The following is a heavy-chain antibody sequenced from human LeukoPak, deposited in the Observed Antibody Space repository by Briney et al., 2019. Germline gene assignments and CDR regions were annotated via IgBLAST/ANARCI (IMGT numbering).Heavy chain of an antibody. J-gene: IGHJ6*03. CDR1: GFTFSSYE. CDR3: ARSDYDYVWGNYYYMDV. CDR2: ISYDGSNK. D-gene: IGHD3-16*01. Sequence: GGSLRLSCAASGFTFSSYEMNWVRQAPGKGLEWVAVISYDGSNKYYADSVKGRFTISRDNSKNTLYLQMNSLRAEDTAVYYCARSDYDYVWGNYYYMDVWGKGTTVTVSS. V-gene: IGHV3-30*04.